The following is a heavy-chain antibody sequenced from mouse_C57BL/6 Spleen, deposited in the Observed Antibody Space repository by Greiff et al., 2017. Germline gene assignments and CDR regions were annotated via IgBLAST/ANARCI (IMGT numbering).Heavy chain of an antibody. D-gene: IGHD1-1*01. CDR3: ARYYGSSVYWYFDV. Sequence: QVQLQQPGAELVKPGASVKMSCKASGYTFTSYWITWVKQRPGQGLEWIGDIYPGSGSTNYNEKFKSKATLTVDTSSSPAYMQLSSLTSEDSAVYYCARYYGSSVYWYFDVWGTGTTVTVSS. CDR2: IYPGSGST. J-gene: IGHJ1*03. CDR1: GYTFTSYW. V-gene: IGHV1-55*01.